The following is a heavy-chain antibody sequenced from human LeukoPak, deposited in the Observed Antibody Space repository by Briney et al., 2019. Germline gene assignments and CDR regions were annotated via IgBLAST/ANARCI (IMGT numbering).Heavy chain of an antibody. D-gene: IGHD3-10*01. V-gene: IGHV3-21*01. Sequence: GGSLILSCAASGFTFSSSSMNWVREAPGKGLEWVSSISSSSSYIYYGDSVKGRFTISRDNAKNSLYLQMNSLRAEDTAVYYCARSRNYYGSGSYYFGRYSLPDYWGQGTLVTVSS. CDR3: ARSRNYYGSGSYYFGRYSLPDY. CDR2: ISSSSSYI. J-gene: IGHJ4*02. CDR1: GFTFSSSS.